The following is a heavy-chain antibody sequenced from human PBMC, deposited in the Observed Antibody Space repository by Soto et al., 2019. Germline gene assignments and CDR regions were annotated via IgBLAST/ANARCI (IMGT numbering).Heavy chain of an antibody. J-gene: IGHJ6*03. CDR1: GFTFSSYW. CDR3: ARTLGDYDILTGPRTYYYYMDV. V-gene: IGHV3-7*01. D-gene: IGHD3-9*01. Sequence: EVQLVESGGGLVQPGGSLRLSCAASGFTFSSYWMSWVRQAPGKGLEWVANIKQDGSEKYYVDSVKGRFTISRDNAKNSLYLQMNSLRAEDTAVYYCARTLGDYDILTGPRTYYYYMDVWGKGTTVTVSS. CDR2: IKQDGSEK.